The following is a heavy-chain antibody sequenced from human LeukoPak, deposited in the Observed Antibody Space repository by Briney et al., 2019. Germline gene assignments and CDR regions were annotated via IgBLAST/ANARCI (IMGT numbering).Heavy chain of an antibody. Sequence: ASVKVSCKVSGYTLTELSMHWVRQAPGKGLEWMGGFDPEDGETIYAQKFQGRVTMTEDTSTDPAYMELSSLRSEDTAVYYCSTASYCSSTSCYYYYGMDVLGQGTTVTDSS. CDR3: STASYCSSTSCYYYYGMDV. CDR1: GYTLTELS. V-gene: IGHV1-24*01. D-gene: IGHD2-2*01. CDR2: FDPEDGET. J-gene: IGHJ6*02.